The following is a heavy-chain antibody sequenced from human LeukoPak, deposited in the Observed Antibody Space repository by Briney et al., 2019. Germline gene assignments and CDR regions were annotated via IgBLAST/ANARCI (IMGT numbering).Heavy chain of an antibody. CDR2: ISSSSSYT. J-gene: IGHJ4*02. CDR3: ARARTLRFLEWLYYFDY. V-gene: IGHV3-11*06. Sequence: GGSLRLSCAASGFTFSSYAMSWIRQAPGKGLEWVSYISSSSSYTNYADSVKGRFTISRDNAKNSLYLQMNSLRAEDTAVYYCARARTLRFLEWLYYFDYWGQGTLVTVSS. CDR1: GFTFSSYA. D-gene: IGHD3-3*01.